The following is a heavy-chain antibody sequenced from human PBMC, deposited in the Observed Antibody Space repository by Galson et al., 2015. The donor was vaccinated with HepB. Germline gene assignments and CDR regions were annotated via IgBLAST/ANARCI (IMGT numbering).Heavy chain of an antibody. D-gene: IGHD3-22*01. Sequence: SLRLSCAASGFTFSTYTMNWVRQALGKGLEWVSAISGSGGSTYYADSVKGRFTISRDNSKNTVYLQMDSLRAEDTAVYYCVKDRGDRSGPTGYWGQGTLVTVSS. J-gene: IGHJ4*02. CDR1: GFTFSTYT. CDR2: ISGSGGST. CDR3: VKDRGDRSGPTGY. V-gene: IGHV3-23*01.